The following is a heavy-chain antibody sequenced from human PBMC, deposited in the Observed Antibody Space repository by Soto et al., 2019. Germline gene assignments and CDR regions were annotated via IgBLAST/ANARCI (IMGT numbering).Heavy chain of an antibody. J-gene: IGHJ4*02. D-gene: IGHD2-21*02. CDR2: VNPSGGHT. Sequence: QVQLMQSGAEVKKPGASVKVSCKASGDTFTDYYIHWVRQAPGQGLEWMGTVNPSGGHTTYAQHFLGRVTMTRDTTTSPLYMELTRLTSDDTAIYYCARGGHVVVVTAALDYWGQGPRVTVSS. CDR1: GDTFTDYY. CDR3: ARGGHVVVVTAALDY. V-gene: IGHV1-46*01.